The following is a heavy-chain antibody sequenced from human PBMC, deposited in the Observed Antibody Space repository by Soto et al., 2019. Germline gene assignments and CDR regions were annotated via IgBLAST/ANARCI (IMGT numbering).Heavy chain of an antibody. Sequence: QVQLVESGGGVVQPGRSLRLSCAASGFTFTSYGMHWVRQAPGKGLEWVAVISYDGSNKYYADSVKGRFTISRDNSKNTLYLQMNSLRPEDTAVYYCAKDGQGLSSSWLPFDYWGQGTLVTVSS. D-gene: IGHD6-13*01. CDR2: ISYDGSNK. J-gene: IGHJ4*02. CDR1: GFTFTSYG. V-gene: IGHV3-30*18. CDR3: AKDGQGLSSSWLPFDY.